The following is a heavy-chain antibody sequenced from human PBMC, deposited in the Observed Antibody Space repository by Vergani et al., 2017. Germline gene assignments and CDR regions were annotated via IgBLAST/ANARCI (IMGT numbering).Heavy chain of an antibody. CDR2: ISGSGGST. D-gene: IGHD3-16*01. CDR1: GFTFSSYA. J-gene: IGHJ5*02. Sequence: EVQLLESGGGLVQPGGSLRLSFAASGFTFSSYAISWVRQAPRKGLEWVSAISGSGGSTYYADSVKGRFTISRDNSKNTLYLQMNSLRAEDTAVYYCAKCLRDHRRPFDPWGQGTLVTVSS. V-gene: IGHV3-23*01. CDR3: AKCLRDHRRPFDP.